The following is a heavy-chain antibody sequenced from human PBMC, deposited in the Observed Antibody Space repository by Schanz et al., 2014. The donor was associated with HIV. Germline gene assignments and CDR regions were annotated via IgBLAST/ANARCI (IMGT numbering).Heavy chain of an antibody. J-gene: IGHJ6*02. D-gene: IGHD6-13*01. Sequence: VQLVESGGGLLQPGRSLRLSCAASGFTFDDYAMHWVRQAPGKGLEWVAVIWYDETNKFYVDSVKGRFTISRDNSKNTLYLQMNRLRAEDTAVYYCARTDHLASAGMDYYYGMDVWGQGTTVTVSS. CDR2: IWYDETNK. V-gene: IGHV3-33*08. CDR1: GFTFDDYA. CDR3: ARTDHLASAGMDYYYGMDV.